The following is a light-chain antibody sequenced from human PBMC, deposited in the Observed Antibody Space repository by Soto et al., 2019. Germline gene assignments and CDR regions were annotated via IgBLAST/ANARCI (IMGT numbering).Light chain of an antibody. Sequence: DIQMTQSPSSLSASVGDRVTITCRASQDIRNYLAWFQQKPGKAPKCLIYAASNLQSGVPSKFSGSGYGTDFTLTISSLQTEDFATYYCQQYNSYPLTFGPGTKVDLK. J-gene: IGKJ3*01. CDR3: QQYNSYPLT. CDR2: AAS. V-gene: IGKV1-16*02. CDR1: QDIRNY.